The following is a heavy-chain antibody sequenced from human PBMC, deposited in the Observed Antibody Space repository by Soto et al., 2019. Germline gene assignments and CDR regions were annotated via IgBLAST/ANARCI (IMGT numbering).Heavy chain of an antibody. CDR2: IYYSGST. D-gene: IGHD6-25*01. Sequence: LTCSVSGGSISSVGHYWTWIRQQPGKGLEWIGYIYYSGSTDYNPSLKSRVTISVDRSKNQFSLNLSSVTAADTAIYYCARESGGYDSSTRYGLDVWGQGTTVTVSS. CDR3: ARESGGYDSSTRYGLDV. J-gene: IGHJ6*02. CDR1: GGSISSVGHY. V-gene: IGHV4-31*03.